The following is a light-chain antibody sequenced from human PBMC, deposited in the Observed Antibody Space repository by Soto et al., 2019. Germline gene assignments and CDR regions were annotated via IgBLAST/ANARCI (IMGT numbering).Light chain of an antibody. Sequence: DIVMTPSPDSLAVSLGERATINCKSSQSLLYSSNNKNYLAWYQQKPGQPPKLLIYWASTRESGVPDRFSGSGSGTDFTLTISSLQAEDVAVYYCQQYYSIPWTFGQGTKVEIK. J-gene: IGKJ1*01. CDR1: QSLLYSSNNKNY. CDR3: QQYYSIPWT. V-gene: IGKV4-1*01. CDR2: WAS.